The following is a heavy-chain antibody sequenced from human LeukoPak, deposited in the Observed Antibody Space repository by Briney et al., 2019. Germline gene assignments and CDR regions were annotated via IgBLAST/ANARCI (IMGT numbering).Heavy chain of an antibody. CDR1: VGTFSSYA. Sequence: SVKVSCKASVGTFSSYAISWVRQAPGQGLEWMGGIIPIFGTANYAQKFQGRVTITTDESTSTAYMELSSLRSEDTAVYYCAGTYYYDSSGYYIPFDYWGQGTLVTVSS. CDR3: AGTYYYDSSGYYIPFDY. V-gene: IGHV1-69*05. J-gene: IGHJ4*02. D-gene: IGHD3-22*01. CDR2: IIPIFGTA.